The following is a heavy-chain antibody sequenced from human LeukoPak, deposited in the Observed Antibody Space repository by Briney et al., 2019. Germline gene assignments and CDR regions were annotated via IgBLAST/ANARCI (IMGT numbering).Heavy chain of an antibody. V-gene: IGHV3-64*01. CDR1: GFTFSSYA. Sequence: GGSLRLSCAASGFTFSSYAMHWVRQAPGKGLEYISAISSNGGSTYNANSVKGRFTISRDNSKNTLYLQMGSLRAEDMAVYYCARENNNFRVQSEFGYWGQGTLVTVSS. CDR3: ARENNNFRVQSEFGY. D-gene: IGHD3-16*01. J-gene: IGHJ4*02. CDR2: ISSNGGST.